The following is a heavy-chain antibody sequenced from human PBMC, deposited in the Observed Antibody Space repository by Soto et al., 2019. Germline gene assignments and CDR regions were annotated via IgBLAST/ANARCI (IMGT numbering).Heavy chain of an antibody. V-gene: IGHV3-30-3*01. CDR3: SREAIHPFQVTRSYFDY. CDR1: GFTFSSYP. J-gene: IGHJ4*02. Sequence: GGSLRLSCAASGFTFSSYPMHWVRQAPGKGLEWVAVISYDGSNKYYADSVKGRFTISRDNSKNTLYLQMNSLKTEDTAIYYCSREAIHPFQVTRSYFDYWGQGTLVTVSS. CDR2: ISYDGSNK. D-gene: IGHD2-21*02.